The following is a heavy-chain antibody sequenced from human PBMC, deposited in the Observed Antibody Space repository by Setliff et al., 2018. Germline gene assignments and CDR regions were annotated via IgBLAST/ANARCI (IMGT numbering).Heavy chain of an antibody. J-gene: IGHJ3*02. CDR3: AREGWGGPRAFDI. CDR1: GFSFSSYW. V-gene: IGHV5-51*01. Sequence: GESLKISCKGSGFSFSSYWIGWVRQMPRKGLEWMGIIYPGDSDTRYSPSFQGQVTISADKSISTAYLQWSSLKASGTAMYYCAREGWGGPRAFDIWGQGTMVTVSS. CDR2: IYPGDSDT. D-gene: IGHD1-26*01.